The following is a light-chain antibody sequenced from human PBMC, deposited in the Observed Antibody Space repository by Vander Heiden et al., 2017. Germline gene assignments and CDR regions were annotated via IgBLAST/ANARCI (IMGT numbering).Light chain of an antibody. V-gene: IGLV2-11*01. J-gene: IGLJ3*02. CDR2: DVS. CDR3: CSYAGSYTSM. Sequence: QPALTQPRSVSGSPGLSVTISCSGTSSDVGAYNYVSWYQHHPGKAPKLMIFDVSKRPSGVPDRFSGSKSGNTASLTISGLQAEDEADYYCCSYAGSYTSMFGGGTKLTVL. CDR1: SSDVGAYNY.